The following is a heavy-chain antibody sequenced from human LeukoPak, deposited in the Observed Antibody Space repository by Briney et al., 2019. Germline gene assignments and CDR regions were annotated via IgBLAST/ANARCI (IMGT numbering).Heavy chain of an antibody. CDR1: GGSISSGSYY. CDR3: ARDASWRRDGYNP. Sequence: SETLSLTCTVSGGSISSGSYYWSWIRQPAGKGLEWIGRIYTSGSTNYNPSLKSRVTISVGTSKNQFSLKLSSVTAADTAVYYCARDASWRRDGYNPWGQGTLVTVSS. CDR2: IYTSGST. D-gene: IGHD5-24*01. J-gene: IGHJ4*02. V-gene: IGHV4-61*02.